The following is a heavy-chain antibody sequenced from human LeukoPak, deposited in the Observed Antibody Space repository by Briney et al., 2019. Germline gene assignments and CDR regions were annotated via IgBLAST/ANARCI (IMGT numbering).Heavy chain of an antibody. CDR1: GFTVITND. Sequence: GGSLRLFCAASGFTVITNDMTWVRQAPGKGLEWVSVLYSDGNTKYAEPVQGRFTISRDNSKNTLYLEMNSLSPDDTAVYYCARGVEPLAANTLAYWGQGTLVTVSS. V-gene: IGHV3-53*01. CDR3: ARGVEPLAANTLAY. D-gene: IGHD1-14*01. CDR2: LYSDGNT. J-gene: IGHJ4*02.